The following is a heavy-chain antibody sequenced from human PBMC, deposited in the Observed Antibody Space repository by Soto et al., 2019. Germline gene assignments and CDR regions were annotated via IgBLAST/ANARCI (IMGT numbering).Heavy chain of an antibody. CDR2: IYASGSP. J-gene: IGHJ4*02. Sequence: SETLSLTCTISGGSISVYYWSWVRQPPGHELEWIGYIYASGSPYYNPSLRSRVTISADTSTNQISLKLTSPTAADTAVYYCARGVGSSPPRYWGRGTLVTVSS. CDR1: GGSISVYY. D-gene: IGHD1-26*01. V-gene: IGHV4-59*01. CDR3: ARGVGSSPPRY.